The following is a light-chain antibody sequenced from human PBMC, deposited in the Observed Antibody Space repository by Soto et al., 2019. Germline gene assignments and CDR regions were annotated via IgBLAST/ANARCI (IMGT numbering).Light chain of an antibody. V-gene: IGKV3-20*01. CDR1: QSVSGY. J-gene: IGKJ1*01. CDR3: QQYGSSGT. Sequence: EIVFKQSPSTLSLSPGETATLSCRASQSVSGYIGWYQQKPGQAPRLLIYGASNRATGIPDRFSGSGSGTDFTLTISRLEPEDFAVYYCQQYGSSGTFGQGTKV. CDR2: GAS.